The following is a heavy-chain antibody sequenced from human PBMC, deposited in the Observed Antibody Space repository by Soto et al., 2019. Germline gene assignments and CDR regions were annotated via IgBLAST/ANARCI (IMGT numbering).Heavy chain of an antibody. J-gene: IGHJ5*02. D-gene: IGHD5-12*01. V-gene: IGHV4-38-2*01. CDR1: GYSISSGYY. CDR2: IYHSGST. Sequence: SETLSLTCAVSGYSISSGYYWGWIRQPPGKGLEWIGTIYHSGSTYSNPSLKSRVTISVDTSKNQFSLKLSSVTAEDTGVFYCVTYGHSGQRNWFDPWGQGTLVTVSS. CDR3: VTYGHSGQRNWFDP.